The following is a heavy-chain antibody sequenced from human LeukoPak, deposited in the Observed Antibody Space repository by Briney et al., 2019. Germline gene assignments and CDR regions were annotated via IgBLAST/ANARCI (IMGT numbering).Heavy chain of an antibody. V-gene: IGHV3-7*01. J-gene: IGHJ5*02. CDR3: AIDDPWAGAPVAET. CDR2: IKQDGSKA. CDR1: GFIFTTYW. Sequence: GGSLRLSCAASGFIFTTYWMSWVRQAPGKGLEWVANIKQDGSKANYVDSVKGRFTISRDNSKNSLYLQMNSLRAEDTAVYYCAIDDPWAGAPVAETWGQGTLSPSPQ. D-gene: IGHD2-2*01.